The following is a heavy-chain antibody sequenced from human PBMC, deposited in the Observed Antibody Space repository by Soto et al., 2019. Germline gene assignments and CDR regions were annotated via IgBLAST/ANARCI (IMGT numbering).Heavy chain of an antibody. CDR1: GFIFSNYE. CDR3: ARERPSSDFWSGYSYGMDV. CDR2: ISPGGTI. D-gene: IGHD3-3*01. J-gene: IGHJ6*02. Sequence: PEGSLRLSCAASGFIFSNYELNWVRQAPGKGLEWVAYISPGGTIYYGDSVKGRFTISRDNAKNSLYLRMNSLRAEDTAVYYCARERPSSDFWSGYSYGMDVWGQGTTVTVAS. V-gene: IGHV3-48*03.